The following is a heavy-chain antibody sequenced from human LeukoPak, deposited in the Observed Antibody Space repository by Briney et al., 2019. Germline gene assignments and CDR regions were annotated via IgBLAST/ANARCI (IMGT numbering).Heavy chain of an antibody. CDR1: GASFSDYY. Sequence: SETLSLTCAVSGASFSDYYWSWIRQPPGKGLEWIGYIYYSGSTNYNPSLKSRVTISVDTSKNQFSLKLSSVTAADTAVYYCARQHDIVVVPAAPYYYYYGMDVWGQGTTVTVSS. D-gene: IGHD2-2*01. V-gene: IGHV4-59*08. CDR2: IYYSGST. CDR3: ARQHDIVVVPAAPYYYYYGMDV. J-gene: IGHJ6*02.